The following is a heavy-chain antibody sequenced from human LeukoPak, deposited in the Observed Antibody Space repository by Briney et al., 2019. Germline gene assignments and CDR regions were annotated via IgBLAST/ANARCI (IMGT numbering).Heavy chain of an antibody. CDR2: IYHSGST. V-gene: IGHV4-30-2*02. D-gene: IGHD3-22*01. CDR1: GGSISSGGYS. J-gene: IGHJ4*01. Sequence: SETLSLTCAVSGGSISSGGYSWSWIRQPPGKGLEWIGYIYHSGSTYYNPSLKSRVTISLDTSKNQFSLSMTSVTAADTAVYFCATTWYYDSRGYLFDGWGHGTLVTVSS. CDR3: ATTWYYDSRGYLFDG.